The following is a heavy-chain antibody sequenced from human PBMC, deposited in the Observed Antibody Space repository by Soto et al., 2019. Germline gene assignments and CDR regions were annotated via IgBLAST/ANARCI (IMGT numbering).Heavy chain of an antibody. CDR2: FDPEDGET. CDR3: ATRITGTQDYYYGMDV. V-gene: IGHV1-24*01. Sequence: GASVKVSCKVSGYTLTELSMHWVRQAPGKGLEWMGGFDPEDGETIYAQKFQGRVTMTEDTSTDTAYMELSSLRSEDTAVYYRATRITGTQDYYYGMDVWGQGTTVTVSS. D-gene: IGHD1-7*01. CDR1: GYTLTELS. J-gene: IGHJ6*02.